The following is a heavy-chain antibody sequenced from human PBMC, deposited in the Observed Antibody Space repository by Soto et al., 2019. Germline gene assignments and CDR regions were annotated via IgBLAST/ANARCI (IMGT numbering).Heavy chain of an antibody. V-gene: IGHV3-13*01. Sequence: WGSLRLSCAASGFTFSSYDMHWVRQATGKGLEWVSAIGTAGDTYYPGSVKGRFTISRENAKNSLYLQMNSLRAEDTAVYYCARGGVATIIIKEFAYWGQGTLVTVSS. CDR1: GFTFSSYD. D-gene: IGHD5-12*01. CDR2: IGTAGDT. CDR3: ARGGVATIIIKEFAY. J-gene: IGHJ4*02.